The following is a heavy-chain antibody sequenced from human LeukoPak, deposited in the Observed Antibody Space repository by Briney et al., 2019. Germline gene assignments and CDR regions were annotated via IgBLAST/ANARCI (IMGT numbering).Heavy chain of an antibody. CDR2: IYHSGST. CDR3: ARDQCYYDSSGYRGCWFDP. J-gene: IGHJ5*02. V-gene: IGHV4-30-2*01. D-gene: IGHD3-22*01. CDR1: GGSISSSSYS. Sequence: SETLSLTCTVSGGSISSSSYSWSWIRQPPGKGLEWIGYIYHSGSTCYNPSLKSRVTISVDRSKNQFSLKLSSVTAADTAVYYCARDQCYYDSSGYRGCWFDPWGQGTLVTVSS.